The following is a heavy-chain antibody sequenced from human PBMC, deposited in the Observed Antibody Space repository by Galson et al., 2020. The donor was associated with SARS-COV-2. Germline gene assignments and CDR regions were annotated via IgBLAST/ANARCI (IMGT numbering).Heavy chain of an antibody. D-gene: IGHD3-3*01. CDR1: GGSIISSSYY. V-gene: IGHV4-39*07. CDR2: IHYSGRT. CDR3: ARDRVSTICGVVSIPSNWFDP. Sequence: SETLSLTCTVSGGSIISSSYYWGWIRQPPGKGLEWIGSIHYSGRTYYNPSLKSRVTISVDTSKNQFSLKLSSVTAAATAVYYCARDRVSTICGVVSIPSNWFDPWGQGTLVTVSS. J-gene: IGHJ5*02.